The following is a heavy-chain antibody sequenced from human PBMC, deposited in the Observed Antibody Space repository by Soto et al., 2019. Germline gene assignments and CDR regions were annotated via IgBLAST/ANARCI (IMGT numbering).Heavy chain of an antibody. CDR3: ASYSMGIVSPFSFDY. CDR2: IHYSGST. Sequence: PSETLSLTCSVSGGSVTSGGYFWSWIRQPPGKGLEWIGYIHYSGSTRYNPSLKGRVTISVDTSKSQFSLKLSSVTAADTAVYYCASYSMGIVSPFSFDYWGQGTLVTVSS. J-gene: IGHJ4*02. V-gene: IGHV4-61*08. D-gene: IGHD1-26*01. CDR1: GGSVTSGGYF.